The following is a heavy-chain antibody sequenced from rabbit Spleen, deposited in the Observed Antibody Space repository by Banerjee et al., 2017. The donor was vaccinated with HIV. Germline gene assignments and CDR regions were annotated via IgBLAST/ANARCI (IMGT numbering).Heavy chain of an antibody. D-gene: IGHD4-1*01. Sequence: QEQLVESGGGLVKPEGSLKLSCTASGFSFSNKAVMCWVRQAPGKGLEWIACINAITGKAVYASWAKGQFTISKASSTTVTLHMTSLTAADTATYFCARDLAGVLGWNFGWWGPGTLVTV. J-gene: IGHJ4*01. CDR3: ARDLAGVLGWNFGW. CDR2: INAITGKA. V-gene: IGHV1S45*01. CDR1: GFSFSNKAV.